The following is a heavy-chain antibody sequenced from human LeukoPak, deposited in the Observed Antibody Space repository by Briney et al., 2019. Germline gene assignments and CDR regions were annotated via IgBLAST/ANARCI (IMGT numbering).Heavy chain of an antibody. Sequence: PGGSLRLSCAASGLTFSSSWMNWIRQAPGKGPEWLANINPAGSQKGYVDSVKGRFTISRDNAKDSVFLQMNNLRAEDTAVYYCARYSGSFPGWLDPWGPGTLVTVSS. D-gene: IGHD1-26*01. V-gene: IGHV3-7*01. CDR1: GLTFSSSW. J-gene: IGHJ5*02. CDR3: ARYSGSFPGWLDP. CDR2: INPAGSQK.